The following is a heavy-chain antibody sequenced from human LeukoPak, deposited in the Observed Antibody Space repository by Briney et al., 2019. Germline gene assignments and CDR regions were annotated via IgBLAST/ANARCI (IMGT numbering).Heavy chain of an antibody. CDR2: IYYSGST. J-gene: IGHJ5*02. CDR3: ARVGQQLPLNWFDP. Sequence: PSETLSLTCTVSGGSTSSSSYYWGWIRQPPGKGLEWIGSIYYSGSTYYNPSLKSRVTISVDTSKNQFSLKLSSVTAADTAVYYCARVGQQLPLNWFDPWGQGTLVTVSS. V-gene: IGHV4-39*07. D-gene: IGHD6-13*01. CDR1: GGSTSSSSYY.